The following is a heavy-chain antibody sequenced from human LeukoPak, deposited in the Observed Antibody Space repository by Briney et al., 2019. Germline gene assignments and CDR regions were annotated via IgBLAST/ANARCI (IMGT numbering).Heavy chain of an antibody. J-gene: IGHJ4*02. Sequence: SETLSLTCIVSGGSISNSSYYWGWIRQPPGKGLEWIGSIYYSGSAYYNPSLKSRVTISVDTSKSQFSLKLISVTAADTAVYYCARHWVVTPNYWGQGTLVTVSS. CDR1: GGSISNSSYY. CDR3: ARHWVVTPNY. CDR2: IYYSGSA. V-gene: IGHV4-39*01. D-gene: IGHD4-23*01.